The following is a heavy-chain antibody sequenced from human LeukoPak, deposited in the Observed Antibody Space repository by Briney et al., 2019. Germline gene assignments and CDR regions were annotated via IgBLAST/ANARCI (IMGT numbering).Heavy chain of an antibody. D-gene: IGHD4-17*01. CDR1: GFTFSDYY. J-gene: IGHJ3*02. Sequence: GGSLRLSCAASGFTFSDYYMSWIRQAPGKGLEWVSYISSSSSYTNYADSGKGRFTISRDNAKNSLYLQMNSLRAEDTAVYYCARDGTVTTNDAFDIWGQGTMVTVSS. CDR2: ISSSSSYT. V-gene: IGHV3-11*06. CDR3: ARDGTVTTNDAFDI.